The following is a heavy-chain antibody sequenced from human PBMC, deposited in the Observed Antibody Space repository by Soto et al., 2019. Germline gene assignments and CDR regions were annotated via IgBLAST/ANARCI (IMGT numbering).Heavy chain of an antibody. V-gene: IGHV3-30-3*01. CDR3: ARDSQDSSSWYLPY. Sequence: GGSLRLSWAASGFSFSTCAMHWVRQAPGKGLEWVAVISYDGSNKYYADSVKGRFTISRDNSKNTLYLQMNSLRAEDTAVYYCARDSQDSSSWYLPYWGQGTLVTVSS. CDR2: ISYDGSNK. J-gene: IGHJ4*02. CDR1: GFSFSTCA. D-gene: IGHD6-13*01.